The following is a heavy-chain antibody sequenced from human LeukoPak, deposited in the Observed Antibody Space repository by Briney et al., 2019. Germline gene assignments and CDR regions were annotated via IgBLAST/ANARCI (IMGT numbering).Heavy chain of an antibody. CDR3: AREGSDISTGVFVDY. CDR1: GFTFSGYS. D-gene: IGHD3-9*01. Sequence: GGSLRLSCAASGFTFSGYSMNWVRQAPGKGLEWVSSISSSSTYIYYADSVKGRFTISRDNAQNSLYLQMNSLRAEDTAVYYCAREGSDISTGVFVDYWGQGTLVTVSS. J-gene: IGHJ4*02. V-gene: IGHV3-21*01. CDR2: ISSSSTYI.